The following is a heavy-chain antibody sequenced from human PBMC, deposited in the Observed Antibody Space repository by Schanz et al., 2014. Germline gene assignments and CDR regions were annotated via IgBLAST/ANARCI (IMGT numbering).Heavy chain of an antibody. D-gene: IGHD2-21*01. CDR1: GFTFTTNA. J-gene: IGHJ4*02. V-gene: IGHV3-23*04. CDR3: AKDQLLSCYFDY. CDR2: ISGNGGST. Sequence: EVQLVESGGGLVQPGGSLRLSCAASGFTFTTNAMSWVRQPPGKGLEWVSAISGNGGSTYFADSVKGRFTISRDNSDNTLFLQMNSLRAEDSAVYYCAKDQLLSCYFDYWGQGTLVTVSS.